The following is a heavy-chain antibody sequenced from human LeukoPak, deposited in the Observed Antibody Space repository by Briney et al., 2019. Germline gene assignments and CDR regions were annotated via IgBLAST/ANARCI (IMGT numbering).Heavy chain of an antibody. Sequence: SETLSLTCAVYGGSFSGYYWSLIRQPPGKGLEWIGEINHSGSTNYNPSLKSRVTISVDTSKNQFSLKLSSVTAADTAVYYCASGSLYYFDYWGQGTLVTVSS. CDR3: ASGSLYYFDY. CDR1: GGSFSGYY. CDR2: INHSGST. V-gene: IGHV4-34*01. J-gene: IGHJ4*02.